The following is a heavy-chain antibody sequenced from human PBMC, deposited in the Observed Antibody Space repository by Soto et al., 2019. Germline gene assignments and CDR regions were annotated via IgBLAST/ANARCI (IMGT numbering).Heavy chain of an antibody. D-gene: IGHD2-15*01. CDR1: GFTFSNYA. Sequence: PGGSLRLSCAASGFTFSNYAMSWVRQAPGKGLEWVSTISGNSGSTYYADSVKGRFTISRDNSKNTLYLEMNSLRAEDTAVYYCAKVIVVIAAAGDYFDYWGQGTRVTVSS. CDR2: ISGNSGST. CDR3: AKVIVVIAAAGDYFDY. J-gene: IGHJ4*02. V-gene: IGHV3-23*01.